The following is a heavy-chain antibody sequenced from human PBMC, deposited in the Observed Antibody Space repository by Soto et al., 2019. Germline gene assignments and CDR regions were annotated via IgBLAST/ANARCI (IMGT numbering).Heavy chain of an antibody. CDR3: AREINAYSYGSGRPNDY. J-gene: IGHJ4*02. CDR2: IYHSGST. Sequence: SETLSLTCAVSGYSISSGYYWGWIRQPPGKGLEWIGSIYHSGSTYYNPSLKTRVTISVDTSKNQFSLKLSSVLAADTAVYYCAREINAYSYGSGRPNDYWGQGTLVTVSS. D-gene: IGHD3-10*01. V-gene: IGHV4-38-2*02. CDR1: GYSISSGYY.